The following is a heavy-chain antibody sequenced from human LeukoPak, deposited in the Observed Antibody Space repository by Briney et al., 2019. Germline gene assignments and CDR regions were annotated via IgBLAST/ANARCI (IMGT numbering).Heavy chain of an antibody. Sequence: PSETLSLTCTVSGGSISSYYWSWIRQPPGKGLEWIGYIYYSGSTTYNPSLKSRVTMSVDTSKNQFSLKLTSVTAADTAVYYGARGFLGSCSGGNCWDYLYYWGQGTLVTVSS. CDR1: GGSISSYY. V-gene: IGHV4-59*01. J-gene: IGHJ4*02. D-gene: IGHD2-15*01. CDR2: IYYSGST. CDR3: ARGFLGSCSGGNCWDYLYY.